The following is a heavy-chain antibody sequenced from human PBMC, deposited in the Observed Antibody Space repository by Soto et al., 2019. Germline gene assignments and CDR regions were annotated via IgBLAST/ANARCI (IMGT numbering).Heavy chain of an antibody. CDR2: IGTAGDT. J-gene: IGHJ4*02. CDR1: GFPFSGFD. CDR3: AKSQEIGTHFFDS. D-gene: IGHD6-13*01. Sequence: GGSLRLSCEASGFPFSGFDMHWVRQPTGKGLEWVSSIGTAGDTYYAVSVKGRFTISRDNAKNSVSLQMNSLRAGDMAVYFCAKSQEIGTHFFDSWGQGTQVTVSS. V-gene: IGHV3-13*01.